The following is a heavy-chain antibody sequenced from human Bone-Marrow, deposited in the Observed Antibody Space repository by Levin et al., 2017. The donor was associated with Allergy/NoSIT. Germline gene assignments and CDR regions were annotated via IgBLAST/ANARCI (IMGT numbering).Heavy chain of an antibody. J-gene: IGHJ4*02. Sequence: GGSLRLSCAASGFTFSSSAMSWVRQAPGKGLEWVSIISGSSDNTYYADSVKGRFTISRDKSKNTLFLQMNSLRAEDTAVYYCAKDFVVVEPATHYFDHWGQGTLVTVSS. D-gene: IGHD2-15*01. CDR3: AKDFVVVEPATHYFDH. CDR2: ISGSSDNT. CDR1: GFTFSSSA. V-gene: IGHV3-23*01.